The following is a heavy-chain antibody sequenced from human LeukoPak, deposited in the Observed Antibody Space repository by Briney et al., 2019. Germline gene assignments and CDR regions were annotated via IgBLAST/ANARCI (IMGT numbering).Heavy chain of an antibody. CDR3: ARENSGSYREFDY. V-gene: IGHV4-4*07. CDR2: IYTSGST. J-gene: IGHJ4*02. D-gene: IGHD1-26*01. Sequence: SETLSLTCAVSGGSISSYYWSWIRQPAGKGLEWIGRIYTSGSTNYNASLKSRVSMSVDTSKNQFSLKLSSVTAADTAVFYCARENSGSYREFDYWGQGTLVTVSS. CDR1: GGSISSYY.